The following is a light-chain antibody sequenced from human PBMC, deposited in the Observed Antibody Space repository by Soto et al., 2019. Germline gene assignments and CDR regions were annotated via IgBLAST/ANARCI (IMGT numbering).Light chain of an antibody. CDR1: QSVSSSY. CDR2: GAS. Sequence: EIVLTQSPGTLSLSPGERATLSYRASQSVSSSYLAWYQQKPGQAPRLLIYGASSRATGIPDRFSGSGSGTEFTLTISSLQPDDFATYYCQQYNSYSYTFGQGTKLEIK. CDR3: QQYNSYSYT. V-gene: IGKV3-20*01. J-gene: IGKJ2*01.